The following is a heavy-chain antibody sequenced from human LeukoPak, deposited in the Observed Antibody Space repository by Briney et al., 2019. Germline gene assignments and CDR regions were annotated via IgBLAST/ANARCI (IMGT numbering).Heavy chain of an antibody. CDR3: ASGRWYSSGWFDY. Sequence: SETLSLTCAVYGGSFSGYYWSWIRQPPGKGLDWIGEINHSGSTNYNPSLKSRVTISVDTSKNQFSLKLSSVTAADTAVYYCASGRWYSSGWFDYWGQGTLVTVSS. CDR1: GGSFSGYY. D-gene: IGHD6-19*01. CDR2: INHSGST. V-gene: IGHV4-34*01. J-gene: IGHJ4*02.